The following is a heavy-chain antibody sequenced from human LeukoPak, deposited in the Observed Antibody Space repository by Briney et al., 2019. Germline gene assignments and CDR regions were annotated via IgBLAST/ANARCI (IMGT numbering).Heavy chain of an antibody. CDR2: ISYTSTYI. J-gene: IGHJ4*02. CDR1: GFTFSSYS. Sequence: AGGSLRLSCAVSGFTFSSYSMNWVRQAPGKGLEWVSSISYTSTYIYYADSVKGRFTISRDDAKNSLYLQMNSLRAEDTAVYYCARGYFYDSSTYSNDNWGQGTLVTVSS. V-gene: IGHV3-21*01. CDR3: ARGYFYDSSTYSNDN. D-gene: IGHD3-22*01.